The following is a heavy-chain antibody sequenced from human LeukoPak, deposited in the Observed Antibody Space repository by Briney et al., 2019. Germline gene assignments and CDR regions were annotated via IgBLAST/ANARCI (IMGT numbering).Heavy chain of an antibody. D-gene: IGHD2-2*01. J-gene: IGHJ6*02. CDR1: GGTFSSYA. V-gene: IGHV1-69*13. Sequence: ASVKVSCKASGGTFSSYAISWVRQAPGQGLEWMGGIIPIFGTANYAQKFQGGVTITADESTSTAYMELSSLRSEDTAVYYCARDQIVVPAAQYYYYYGMDVWGQGTTVTVSS. CDR2: IIPIFGTA. CDR3: ARDQIVVPAAQYYYYYGMDV.